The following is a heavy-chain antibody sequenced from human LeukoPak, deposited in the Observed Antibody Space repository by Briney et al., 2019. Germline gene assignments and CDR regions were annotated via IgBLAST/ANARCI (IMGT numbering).Heavy chain of an antibody. CDR3: AKKGVTVIGSNWFDS. CDR1: GFTFASFA. J-gene: IGHJ5*01. CDR2: ISGGDGST. Sequence: PGGSLRLSCAASGFTFASFAMSWVRQAPGKGLEWVSAISGGDGSTYYTDSVKGRFTISTDNSKNMLYLQMNSLRPEDTAVYYCAKKGVTVIGSNWFDSWGQGTLVTVSS. V-gene: IGHV3-23*01. D-gene: IGHD4-11*01.